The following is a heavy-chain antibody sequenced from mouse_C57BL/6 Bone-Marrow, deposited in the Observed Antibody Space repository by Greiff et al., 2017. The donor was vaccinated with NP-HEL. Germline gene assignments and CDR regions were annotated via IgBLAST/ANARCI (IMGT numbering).Heavy chain of an antibody. CDR1: GYTFTSYW. CDR3: ARRRGITTVRRYWYFDV. V-gene: IGHV1-64*01. Sequence: QVQLKQPGAELVKPGASVKLSCKASGYTFTSYWMHWVKQRPGQGLEWIGMIHPNSGSTNYNEKFKSKATLTVDKSSSTAYMQLSSLTSEDSAVYYCARRRGITTVRRYWYFDVWGTGTTVTVSS. J-gene: IGHJ1*03. D-gene: IGHD1-1*01. CDR2: IHPNSGST.